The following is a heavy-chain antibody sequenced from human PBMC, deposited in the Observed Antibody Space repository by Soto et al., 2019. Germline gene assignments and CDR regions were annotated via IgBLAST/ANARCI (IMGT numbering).Heavy chain of an antibody. CDR2: IWYDGSNK. Sequence: QVQLVESGGGVVQPVRSLRLSCAASGFTFSSYGMHWVRQAPGKGLEWVAVIWYDGSNKYYADSVKGRFTISRDNSKNTLYLQMNSLRAEDTAVYYCARDRRVNDFSTLDYWGQGTLVTVSS. CDR3: ARDRRVNDFSTLDY. V-gene: IGHV3-33*01. D-gene: IGHD3-3*01. CDR1: GFTFSSYG. J-gene: IGHJ4*02.